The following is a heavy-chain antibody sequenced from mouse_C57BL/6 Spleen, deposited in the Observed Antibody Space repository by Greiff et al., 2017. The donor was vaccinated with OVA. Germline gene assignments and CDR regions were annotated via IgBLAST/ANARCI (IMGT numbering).Heavy chain of an antibody. CDR3: AIYDGYFWFAY. D-gene: IGHD2-3*01. CDR2: IYPGDGDT. V-gene: IGHV1-82*01. CDR1: GYAFSSSW. J-gene: IGHJ3*01. Sequence: QVQLQQSGPELVKPGASVKISCKASGYAFSSSWMNWVKKRPGKGLEWIGRIYPGDGDTNYNGKFKGKATLTADKSSSTAYMQLSSLTSEDSAVYFCAIYDGYFWFAYWGQGTLVTVSA.